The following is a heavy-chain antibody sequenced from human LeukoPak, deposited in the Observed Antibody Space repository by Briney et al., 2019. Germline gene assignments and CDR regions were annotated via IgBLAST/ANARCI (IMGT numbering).Heavy chain of an antibody. Sequence: ASVKVSCKASGYTFTGQYLHWVRQGPGQGLEWMGWITPNSGGTNYAQKFQGRVTMTRDTSISTAYMELSRLRSDDTAVYYCASIGWYDDFDYWGQGTLVTVSS. CDR3: ASIGWYDDFDY. CDR1: GYTFTGQY. V-gene: IGHV1-2*02. J-gene: IGHJ4*02. CDR2: ITPNSGGT. D-gene: IGHD6-19*01.